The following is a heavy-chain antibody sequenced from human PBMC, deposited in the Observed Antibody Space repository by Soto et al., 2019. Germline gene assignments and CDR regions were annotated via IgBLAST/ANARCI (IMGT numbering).Heavy chain of an antibody. CDR1: GGSLSGYY. CDR2: IKDGGRT. D-gene: IGHD5-12*01. Sequence: QVQLQQWGAGLLKPSETLSLNCAVNGGSLSGYYWSWLRQPPGKGLEWIGEIKDGGRTNYSPSLKCRATISSDTSNIQFTLRLYSVTAADTGVYYCARGQEGVVATHWDQGTLVTVSS. CDR3: ARGQEGVVATH. V-gene: IGHV4-34*01. J-gene: IGHJ4*02.